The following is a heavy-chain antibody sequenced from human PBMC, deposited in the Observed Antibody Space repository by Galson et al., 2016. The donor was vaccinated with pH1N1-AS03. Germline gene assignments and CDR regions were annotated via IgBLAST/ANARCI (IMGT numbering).Heavy chain of an antibody. CDR1: GFTVSSGY. J-gene: IGHJ6*02. D-gene: IGHD3-3*01. CDR3: AGDEGFANGINV. V-gene: IGHV3-66*02. CDR2: IHTGGDT. Sequence: SLRLSCAATGFTVSSGYHMSWVRLAPGKGLEWVSVIHTGGDTYNADSVKGRFTISRDNFENMVYLQMNSLRPEDTAVYYCAGDEGFANGINVWGQGTTVTVSS.